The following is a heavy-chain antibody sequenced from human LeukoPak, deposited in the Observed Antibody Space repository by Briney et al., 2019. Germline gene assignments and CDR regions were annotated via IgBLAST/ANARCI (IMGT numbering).Heavy chain of an antibody. Sequence: ASVKVSCTSSGYTFTAHYMHWVRQPPAEGLEWMGWMHTNSGATSYTQKFQGRVSMTRDTYIATAYMDLTSLTSDDTAVYYCARGTGTSWFDSWGQGTLVTVSS. D-gene: IGHD1-7*01. J-gene: IGHJ5*01. CDR1: GYTFTAHY. CDR3: ARGTGTSWFDS. CDR2: MHTNSGAT. V-gene: IGHV1-2*02.